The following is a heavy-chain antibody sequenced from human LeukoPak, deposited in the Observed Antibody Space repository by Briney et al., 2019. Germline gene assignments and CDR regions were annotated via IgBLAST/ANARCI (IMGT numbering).Heavy chain of an antibody. V-gene: IGHV3-23*01. D-gene: IGHD3-10*01. J-gene: IGHJ6*02. CDR1: GFTFSSYA. Sequence: GESLRLSCAASGFTFSSYAMSWVLQALGKGLEWVSAISGSGGSTYYADSVKGRFTISRDNSKNTLYLQMNSLRAEDTAVYYCAKDPRAFNYYYYGMDVWGQGTTVTVSS. CDR2: ISGSGGST. CDR3: AKDPRAFNYYYYGMDV.